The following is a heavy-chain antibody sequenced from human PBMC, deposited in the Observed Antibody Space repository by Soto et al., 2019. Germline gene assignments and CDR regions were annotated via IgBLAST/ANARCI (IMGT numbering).Heavy chain of an antibody. CDR2: ISGSGGST. Sequence: GGSLRLSCAASGFTFSSYAMSWVRQAPGKGLEWVSAISGSGGSTYYADSVKGRFTISRDNSKNTLYLQMNSLRAEDTAVYYCAKFKDYYGSGSYYNWNRYFDYWGQGTLVTV. CDR1: GFTFSSYA. D-gene: IGHD3-10*01. J-gene: IGHJ4*02. CDR3: AKFKDYYGSGSYYNWNRYFDY. V-gene: IGHV3-23*01.